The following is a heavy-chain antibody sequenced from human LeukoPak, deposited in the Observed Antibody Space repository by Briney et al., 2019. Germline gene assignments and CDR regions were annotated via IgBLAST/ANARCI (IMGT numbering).Heavy chain of an antibody. V-gene: IGHV3-30*04. CDR1: GFTFSSYA. CDR3: ARDLKGYCSGGSCRALDY. D-gene: IGHD2-15*01. J-gene: IGHJ4*02. CDR2: ISYDGSNK. Sequence: GALRLSCAASGFTFSSYAMHWVRQAPGKGLEWAAVISYDGSNKYYADSVKGRFTISRDNSKNTLYLQMNSLRAEDTAVYYCARDLKGYCSGGSCRALDYWGQGTLVTVSS.